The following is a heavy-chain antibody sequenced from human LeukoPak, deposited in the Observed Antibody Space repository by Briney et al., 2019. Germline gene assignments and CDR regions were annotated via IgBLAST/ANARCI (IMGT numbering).Heavy chain of an antibody. D-gene: IGHD3-3*01. Sequence: GASVKVSCKASGYTFTSYYMHWVRQAPGQGLEWMGWMNPNSGNTGYAQKFQGRVTITRNTSISTAYMELSSLRSEDTAVYYCARVGGRGYYDFWSGFYYYYMDVWGKGTTVTVSS. CDR3: ARVGGRGYYDFWSGFYYYYMDV. CDR2: MNPNSGNT. CDR1: GYTFTSYY. V-gene: IGHV1-8*03. J-gene: IGHJ6*03.